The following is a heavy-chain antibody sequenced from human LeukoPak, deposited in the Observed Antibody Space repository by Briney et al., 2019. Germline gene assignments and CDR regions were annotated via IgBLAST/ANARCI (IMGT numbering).Heavy chain of an antibody. Sequence: GGSLRLSCAASGFTFSSYGMHWVRQAPGKGLEWVAVISYDGSNKYCADSVKGRFTISRDNSKNTLYLQMNSLRAEDTAVYYCGTYYDFWSGYPAFDYWGQGTLVTVSS. CDR1: GFTFSSYG. V-gene: IGHV3-30*03. CDR2: ISYDGSNK. CDR3: GTYYDFWSGYPAFDY. D-gene: IGHD3-3*01. J-gene: IGHJ4*02.